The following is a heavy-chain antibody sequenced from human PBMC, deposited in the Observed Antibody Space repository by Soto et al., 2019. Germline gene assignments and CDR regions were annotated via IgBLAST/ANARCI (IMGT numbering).Heavy chain of an antibody. Sequence: SETLSLTCTVYGGSIRSYYWSWIRQPPGKGLEWIGNIYYSGSTNYNPSRKSRVTMSVDMSKNQVSLKLSSVTAADTAVYYCTRVGGYYGDYPNFDYWVQGALVTVS. CDR3: TRVGGYYGDYPNFDY. V-gene: IGHV4-59*01. CDR1: GGSIRSYY. D-gene: IGHD4-17*01. J-gene: IGHJ4*01. CDR2: IYYSGST.